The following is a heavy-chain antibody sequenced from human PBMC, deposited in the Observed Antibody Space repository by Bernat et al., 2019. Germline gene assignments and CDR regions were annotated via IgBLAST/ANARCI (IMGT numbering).Heavy chain of an antibody. J-gene: IGHJ4*02. CDR1: GGSISSSSYY. CDR3: ATGSNIAARAGVPYDY. D-gene: IGHD6-6*01. Sequence: QPQLQESGPGLVKPSETLSLTCTVSGGSISSSSYYWGWIRQPPGKGLEWIGSIYYSGSTYYNPSLKSRVTISVDTSKNQFSLKLSSVTAADTAVYYCATGSNIAARAGVPYDYWGQGTLVTVSS. V-gene: IGHV4-39*01. CDR2: IYYSGST.